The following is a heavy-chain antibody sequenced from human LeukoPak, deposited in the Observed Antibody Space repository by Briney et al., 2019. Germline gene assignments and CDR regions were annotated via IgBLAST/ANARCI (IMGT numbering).Heavy chain of an antibody. D-gene: IGHD3-10*01. CDR3: VRDVGAVRGEVYFDY. Sequence: GGSLRLSCAASGFTFSSYAMSWVRLSPGKGLEWVSSITGSGPYMLYADSVTHRFTISRDNTKNLLYLEMNSLRAEDTAMYFCVRDVGAVRGEVYFDYWGQGTLVTVSS. V-gene: IGHV3-21*06. CDR1: GFTFSSYA. J-gene: IGHJ4*02. CDR2: ITGSGPYM.